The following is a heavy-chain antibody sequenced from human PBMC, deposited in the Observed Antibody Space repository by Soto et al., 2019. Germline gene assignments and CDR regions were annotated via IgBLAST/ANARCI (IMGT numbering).Heavy chain of an antibody. CDR2: ISYDGSNK. D-gene: IGHD4-17*01. V-gene: IGHV3-30*18. Sequence: GSLRLSCAASGFTFSHYGIHWVRQAPGKGLEWLAVISYDGSNKHYADSVKGRFTVSRDNSKNTLSLQMDSLRAEDTAVYFCGKDPNGDYVGGFEFWGPGTMVTVSS. CDR3: GKDPNGDYVGGFEF. J-gene: IGHJ3*01. CDR1: GFTFSHYG.